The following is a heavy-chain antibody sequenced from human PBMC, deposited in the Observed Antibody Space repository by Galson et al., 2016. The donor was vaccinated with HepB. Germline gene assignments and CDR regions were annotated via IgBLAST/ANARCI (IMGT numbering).Heavy chain of an antibody. Sequence: SVKVSCKASGYTFSSYGISWVRQAPGQGLEWMGWISANNDNTIYARRLQARVIMTTDTSTSTAYMELRNLRSDDTAVYYWARDAGSSGYYEGELPADYWGQGTLVTVSS. CDR3: ARDAGSSGYYEGELPADY. V-gene: IGHV1-18*01. J-gene: IGHJ4*02. CDR2: ISANNDNT. CDR1: GYTFSSYG. D-gene: IGHD3-22*01.